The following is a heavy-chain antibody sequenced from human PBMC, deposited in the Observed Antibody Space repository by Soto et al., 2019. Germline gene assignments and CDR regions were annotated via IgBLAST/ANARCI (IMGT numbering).Heavy chain of an antibody. Sequence: QVQLVESGGGVVQPGRSLRLSCAASGFTFSSYGMHWVRQAPGKGLEWVAVIWYDGSNKYYADSVKDRFTISRDNSKNTLYLQMNSLRAEDTAVYYCARRYSSGCIDYWGQGTLVTVSS. CDR2: IWYDGSNK. CDR3: ARRYSSGCIDY. D-gene: IGHD6-19*01. CDR1: GFTFSSYG. V-gene: IGHV3-33*01. J-gene: IGHJ4*02.